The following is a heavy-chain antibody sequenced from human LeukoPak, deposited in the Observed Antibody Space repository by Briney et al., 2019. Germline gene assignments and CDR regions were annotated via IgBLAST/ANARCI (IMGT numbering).Heavy chain of an antibody. CDR2: INPNSGST. CDR3: ARKSVAVRDAFDI. Sequence: ASVKVSCKASGYTFSSYYIHWVRQAPGQGLEWMGIINPNSGSTSYAQKFQGRVTMTRDTSTSTVYMELRSLRSEDTAVYYCARKSVAVRDAFDIWGQGTMVTVSS. J-gene: IGHJ3*02. CDR1: GYTFSSYY. V-gene: IGHV1-46*01. D-gene: IGHD6-19*01.